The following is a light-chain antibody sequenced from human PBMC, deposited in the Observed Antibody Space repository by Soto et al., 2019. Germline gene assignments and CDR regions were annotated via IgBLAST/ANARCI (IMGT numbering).Light chain of an antibody. CDR1: SSDVGGYNY. V-gene: IGLV2-11*01. Sequence: QSALTQPRSVSGSPGQSVTISCTGTSSDVGGYNYVSWYQHHPGKAPKLMIYDVSKRPSGVPDRFSGSKSGITASLTISGLQAEDEADYYCCSYAGTYTFVLFGGGTQLTVL. J-gene: IGLJ2*01. CDR2: DVS. CDR3: CSYAGTYTFVL.